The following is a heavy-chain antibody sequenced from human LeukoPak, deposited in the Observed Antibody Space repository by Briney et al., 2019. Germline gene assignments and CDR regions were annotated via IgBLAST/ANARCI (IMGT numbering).Heavy chain of an antibody. V-gene: IGHV3-23*01. CDR3: ASYDSSGYYHYFDY. Sequence: SGESLRLSCAASGFTFRSYAMSWVRQAPGKGLEWVSAISGSGGSTDYADSVKGRFTISRDNSKNTLYMQMNSLRAEDTAVYYCASYDSSGYYHYFDYWGQGTLVTVSS. CDR1: GFTFRSYA. CDR2: ISGSGGST. D-gene: IGHD3-22*01. J-gene: IGHJ4*02.